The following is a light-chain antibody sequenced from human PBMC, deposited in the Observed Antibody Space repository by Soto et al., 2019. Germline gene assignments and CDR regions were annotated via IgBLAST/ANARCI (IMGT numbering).Light chain of an antibody. V-gene: IGKV3-15*01. J-gene: IGKJ1*01. CDR1: QSLSGH. CDR3: QQYATSPGT. CDR2: GAS. Sequence: EIVMTQSPAILSVSPGERVTLSCRASQSLSGHLAWYQQKLGQAPRLLIYGASTRAAGIPARFSGSGSGTEFKLTIDSLQSEDFAVYYCQQYATSPGTFGQGTKVAIK.